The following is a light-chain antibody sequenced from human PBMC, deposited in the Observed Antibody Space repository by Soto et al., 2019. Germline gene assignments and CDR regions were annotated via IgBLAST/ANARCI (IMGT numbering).Light chain of an antibody. V-gene: IGLV2-14*01. J-gene: IGLJ1*01. CDR2: EVT. CDR1: GSDVGGYDY. CDR3: SSYTSSSTYV. Sequence: QSVLTQPASVSGSPGQSITISCTGTGSDVGGYDYVSWYQHHPGKDPKVMIYEVTNRPSGVSNRFSGSKSGNTASLTISGLLAEDEADYYRSSYTSSSTYVLGTGTKVTVL.